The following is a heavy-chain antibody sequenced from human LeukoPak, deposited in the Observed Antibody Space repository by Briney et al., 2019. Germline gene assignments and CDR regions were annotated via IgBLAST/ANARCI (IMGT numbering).Heavy chain of an antibody. CDR1: GYTFTSYG. Sequence: ASVKVSCKSSGYTFTSYGYSWVRQAPGQGLERMGLISAYNGNTNYAQKLQGRVNMTTDTSTSTAYMKLRSVSSDDTAVYYCARDPRTSIGYYFGMDVWGQGTTVTVSS. CDR2: ISAYNGNT. J-gene: IGHJ6*02. D-gene: IGHD3-3*02. CDR3: ARDPRTSIGYYFGMDV. V-gene: IGHV1-18*01.